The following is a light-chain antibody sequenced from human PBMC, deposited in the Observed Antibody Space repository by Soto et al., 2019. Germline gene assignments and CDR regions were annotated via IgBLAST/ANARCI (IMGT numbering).Light chain of an antibody. CDR2: GSS. V-gene: IGKV3-15*01. CDR1: QSVSSN. CDR3: QQYNNWWT. Sequence: EIVMTQSPATLSVSPGERATLSCRASQSVSSNLAWYQQKPGQAPRLLIHGSSTTATGIPARFSGSGSGTEFTLTLHRLQSEHFVGSYXQQYNNWWTFGQGTKVDIK. J-gene: IGKJ1*01.